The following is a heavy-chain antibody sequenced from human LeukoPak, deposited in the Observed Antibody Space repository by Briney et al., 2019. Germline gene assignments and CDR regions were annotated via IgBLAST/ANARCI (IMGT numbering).Heavy chain of an antibody. V-gene: IGHV3-13*01. CDR1: GFTFSTDD. J-gene: IGHJ4*02. D-gene: IGHD3-3*01. Sequence: GGSLRLSCAASGFTFSTDDMHWVRQVTGKGLEWVSAIGHAGDTYYSGSVKGRFTISRENVKNSLYLQMNSLRAGDTAVYYCARDGVFSFAYWGQGTLVTVSS. CDR3: ARDGVFSFAY. CDR2: IGHAGDT.